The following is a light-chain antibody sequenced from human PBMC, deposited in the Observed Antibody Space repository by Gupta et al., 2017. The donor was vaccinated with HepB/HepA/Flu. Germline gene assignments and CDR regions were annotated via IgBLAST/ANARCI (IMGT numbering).Light chain of an antibody. CDR3: PAWDAYTGV. CDR2: RDN. J-gene: IGLJ3*02. V-gene: IGLV3-1*01. CDR1: KLGDKY. Sequence: SFDLIQPPSVSVSPEQTASITCSGDKLGDKYVSWYQQRPGQSPLLVIVRDNKRPSGIPGRFSGSNSGKPATLTISGTQSMDEGDYYCPAWDAYTGVFGGGTNLTVL.